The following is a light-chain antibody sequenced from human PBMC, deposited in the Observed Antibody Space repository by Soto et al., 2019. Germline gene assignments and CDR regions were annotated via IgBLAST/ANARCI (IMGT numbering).Light chain of an antibody. J-gene: IGKJ1*01. V-gene: IGKV3-20*01. CDR1: QSVSSSY. Sequence: ETVLTQSPGTLSLSPGERATLSCRASQSVSSSYLAWYQQKPGQAPRLLIYGASSRATGIPDRFSGSGSGTDFTLTISRLEPEDFAVYYCQQYRGTFGQGTKVDIK. CDR2: GAS. CDR3: QQYRGT.